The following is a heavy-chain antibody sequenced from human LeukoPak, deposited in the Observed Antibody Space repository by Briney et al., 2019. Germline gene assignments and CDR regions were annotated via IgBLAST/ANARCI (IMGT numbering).Heavy chain of an antibody. CDR2: IKEDGTEK. CDR3: AREVVFSTSAWFEY. J-gene: IGHJ4*02. CDR1: GFTFSSYW. Sequence: GGSLRLSCAVSGFTFSSYWMSWVRQAPGKGLEWVANIKEDGTEKYYQDSVKGRFTISRDNAKNSLYLQMNGLRAEDTAVYYCAREVVFSTSAWFEYWGQGTLVTVSS. D-gene: IGHD3-22*01. V-gene: IGHV3-7*01.